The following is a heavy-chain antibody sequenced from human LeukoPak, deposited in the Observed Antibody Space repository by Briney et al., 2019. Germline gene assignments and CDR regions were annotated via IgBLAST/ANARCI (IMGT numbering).Heavy chain of an antibody. Sequence: ASVKVSCKASGYTFTGCYMHWVRQAPGQGLEWMGWINPNSGGTNYAQKFQGRVTMTRDTSISTAYMELSRLRSDDTAVYYCASGPQGSIRFPFDYWGQGTLVTVSS. CDR2: INPNSGGT. CDR3: ASGPQGSIRFPFDY. D-gene: IGHD3-3*02. J-gene: IGHJ4*02. V-gene: IGHV1-2*02. CDR1: GYTFTGCY.